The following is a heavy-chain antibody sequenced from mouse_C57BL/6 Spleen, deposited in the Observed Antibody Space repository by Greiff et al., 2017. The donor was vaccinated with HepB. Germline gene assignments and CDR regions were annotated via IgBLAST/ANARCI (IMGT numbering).Heavy chain of an antibody. CDR3: AREGSNGDFDY. J-gene: IGHJ2*01. CDR1: GYSFTGYY. V-gene: IGHV1-42*01. Sequence: EVKLQQSGPELVKPGASVKISCKASGYSFTGYYMNWVKQSPEKSLEWIGEINPSTGGTTYNQKFKAKATLTVDKSSSTAYMQLKSLTSEDSAVYYCAREGSNGDFDYWGQGTTLTVSS. CDR2: INPSTGGT.